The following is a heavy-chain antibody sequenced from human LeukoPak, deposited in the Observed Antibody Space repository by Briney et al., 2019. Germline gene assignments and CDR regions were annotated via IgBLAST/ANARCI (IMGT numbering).Heavy chain of an antibody. D-gene: IGHD3-22*01. CDR1: GFTFSSYA. V-gene: IGHV3-23*01. CDR2: ITGGGDTT. J-gene: IGHJ4*02. CDR3: ARAKGSSGYYQLPIDY. Sequence: GGSLRLSCIASGFTFSSYAMSWVRQAPGKGLEWVSGITGGGDTTHHADSVKGRFTIFRDNSKNTLFLQMNSLRVEDTALYYCARAKGSSGYYQLPIDYWGQGILVTVSS.